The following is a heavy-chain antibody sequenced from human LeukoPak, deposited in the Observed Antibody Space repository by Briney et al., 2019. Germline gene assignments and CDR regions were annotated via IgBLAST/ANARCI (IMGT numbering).Heavy chain of an antibody. Sequence: GGSLRLPCAASGFTFDDYAMHWVRQAPGKGLEWVSLISGDGGSTYYADSVKGRFTISRDNAKNSLYLQMSSLRAEDTAVYYCARAGSYSYGVLFDYWGQGTLVTVSS. CDR3: ARAGSYSYGVLFDY. J-gene: IGHJ4*02. CDR2: ISGDGGST. D-gene: IGHD5-18*01. CDR1: GFTFDDYA. V-gene: IGHV3-43*02.